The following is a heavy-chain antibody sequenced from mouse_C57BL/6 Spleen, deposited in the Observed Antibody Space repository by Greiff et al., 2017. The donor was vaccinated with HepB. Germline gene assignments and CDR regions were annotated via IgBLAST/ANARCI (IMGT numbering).Heavy chain of an antibody. J-gene: IGHJ3*01. CDR2: ISSGGDYI. V-gene: IGHV5-9-1*02. CDR1: GFTFSSYA. Sequence: DVQLVESGEGLVKPGGSLKLSCAASGFTFSSYAMSWVRQTPEKRLEWVAYISSGGDYIYYADTVKGRFTISRDNARNTLYLQMSSLKSEDTAMYYCTRRDDGYYEAWFAYWGQGTLVTVSA. CDR3: TRRDDGYYEAWFAY. D-gene: IGHD2-3*01.